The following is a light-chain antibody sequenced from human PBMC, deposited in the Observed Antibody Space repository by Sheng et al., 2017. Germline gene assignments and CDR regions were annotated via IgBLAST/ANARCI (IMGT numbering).Light chain of an antibody. CDR2: DAS. CDR3: QQRSNWWT. Sequence: EIVLTQSPATLSLSAGERATLSCRASQSISSYLAWYQHKPGQTPRLLIYDASNRATCIPARFSASGSETDFTLTISSLEPEDFAVYYCQQRSNWWTFGQGTQVEIK. J-gene: IGKJ1*01. CDR1: QSISSY. V-gene: IGKV3-11*01.